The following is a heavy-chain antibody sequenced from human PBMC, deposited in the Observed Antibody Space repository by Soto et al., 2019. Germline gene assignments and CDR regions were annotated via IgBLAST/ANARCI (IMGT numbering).Heavy chain of an antibody. J-gene: IGHJ4*02. D-gene: IGHD3-22*01. CDR3: AAAHYYDSSGYYHFDY. V-gene: IGHV2-5*02. CDR2: IYWDDDK. Sequence: SGPTLVNPTQTLTLTCTFSGFSLSTSGVGVGWIRQPPGKALEWLALIYWDDDKRYSPSLKSRLTITKDTSKNQVVLTMTNMDPVDTATYYCAAAHYYDSSGYYHFDYWGQGTLVTVSS. CDR1: GFSLSTSGVG.